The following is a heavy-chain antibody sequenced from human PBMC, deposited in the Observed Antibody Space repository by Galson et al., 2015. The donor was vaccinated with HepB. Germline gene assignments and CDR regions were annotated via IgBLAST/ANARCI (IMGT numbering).Heavy chain of an antibody. CDR1: GFTFSSYA. CDR3: ARDLGRTVTTHWYFDL. D-gene: IGHD4-11*01. Sequence: SLRLSCAASGFTFSSYAMHWVRQAPGKGLEWVAVISYDGSNKYYADSVKGRFTISRDNSKNTLYLQMNSLRAEDTAVYYCARDLGRTVTTHWYFDLWGRGTLVTVSS. J-gene: IGHJ2*01. CDR2: ISYDGSNK. V-gene: IGHV3-30-3*01.